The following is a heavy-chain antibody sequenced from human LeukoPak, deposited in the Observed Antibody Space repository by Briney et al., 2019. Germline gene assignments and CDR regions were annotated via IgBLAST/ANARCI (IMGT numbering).Heavy chain of an antibody. CDR3: ARDDLVIGGGAFDI. D-gene: IGHD2-21*01. Sequence: SETLSLTCTVSGGSISSYYWSWIRQPPGKGLEWIGYIYYSGSTNYNPSLKSRVTISVDTSMTQFSLKLSSVTAADTAVYYCARDDLVIGGGAFDIWGQGTMVTVSS. V-gene: IGHV4-59*01. CDR1: GGSISSYY. CDR2: IYYSGST. J-gene: IGHJ3*02.